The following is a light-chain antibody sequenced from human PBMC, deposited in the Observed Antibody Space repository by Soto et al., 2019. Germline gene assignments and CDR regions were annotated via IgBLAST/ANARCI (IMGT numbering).Light chain of an antibody. CDR2: GAS. J-gene: IGKJ4*01. CDR1: QSVSSNK. CDR3: QQSYSTHPLT. V-gene: IGKV3-20*01. Sequence: EIVLTQSPGTLSLSPGERATLSCRASQSVSSNKLAWYQQKPGQAPRLLIYGASGRATGIPDRFSGSGSGTDFTLTISRLEPEDFATYYCQQSYSTHPLTFGGGTKVEIK.